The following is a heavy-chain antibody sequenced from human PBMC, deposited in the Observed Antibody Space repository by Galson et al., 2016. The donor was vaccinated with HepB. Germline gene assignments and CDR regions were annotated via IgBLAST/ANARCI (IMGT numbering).Heavy chain of an antibody. CDR1: GFSLSSGGVG. Sequence: PALVKPTQTLTLTCTLSGFSLSSGGVGVGWIRQPPGKALEWLGVIYGGDDKRFSPSLKTRLTITMDTSKNQVVLEMTNMDPVDTAKYYYAHNYDDSSPFFDYWGQGALVTVSS. CDR3: AHNYDDSSPFFDY. J-gene: IGHJ4*02. V-gene: IGHV2-5*02. D-gene: IGHD3-22*01. CDR2: IYGGDDK.